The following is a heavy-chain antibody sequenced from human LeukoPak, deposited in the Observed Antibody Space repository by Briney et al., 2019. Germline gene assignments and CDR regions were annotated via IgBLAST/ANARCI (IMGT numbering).Heavy chain of an antibody. CDR3: ASLRRVEMATIGWYFDL. V-gene: IGHV4-39*01. J-gene: IGHJ2*01. Sequence: SETLSLTCTVSGGSVSSSSYYWGWIRQPPGKGLEWIGSIYYSGSTYYNPSLKSRVTISVDTSKNQFSLKLSSATAADTAVYYCASLRRVEMATIGWYFDLWGRGTLVTVSS. CDR2: IYYSGST. D-gene: IGHD5-24*01. CDR1: GGSVSSSSYY.